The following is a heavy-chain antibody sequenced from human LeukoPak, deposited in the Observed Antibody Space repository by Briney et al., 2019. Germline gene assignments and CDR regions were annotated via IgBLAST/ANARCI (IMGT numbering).Heavy chain of an antibody. V-gene: IGHV3-21*01. CDR1: GFTFSSSA. CDR3: ARVGEEVAAPDIDY. Sequence: GGSLRLSCAASGFTFSSSAMTWVRQAPGKGLEWVSSISSSSSYIYYADSVKGRFTISRDNAKNSLYLQMNSLRAEDTAVYYCARVGEEVAAPDIDYWGQGTLVTVSS. J-gene: IGHJ4*02. D-gene: IGHD5-24*01. CDR2: ISSSSSYI.